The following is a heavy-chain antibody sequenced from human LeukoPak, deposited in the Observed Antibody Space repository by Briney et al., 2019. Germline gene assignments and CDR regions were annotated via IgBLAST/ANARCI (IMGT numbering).Heavy chain of an antibody. V-gene: IGHV3-30*02. J-gene: IGHJ4*02. D-gene: IGHD5-18*01. CDR3: AKGWATAMVPFDY. CDR2: IRYDGSNK. CDR1: GFTFSSYG. Sequence: RSGGSLRLSCAASGFTFSSYGMYWVRQAPGKGLEWVAFIRYDGSNKYYADSVKGRFTISRDNSKNTLYLQMNSLRAEDTAVYYCAKGWATAMVPFDYWGQGTLVTVSS.